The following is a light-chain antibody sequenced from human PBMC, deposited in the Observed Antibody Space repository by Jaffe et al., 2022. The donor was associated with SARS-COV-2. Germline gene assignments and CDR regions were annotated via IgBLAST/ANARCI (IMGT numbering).Light chain of an antibody. CDR3: AAWDDSLSAL. Sequence: QSVLTQPPSASGTPGQRVTISCSGSRSNIGSNYVYWYQQFPGTAPKLLIYKNNQRPSGVPDRFSGSKSGTSASLAISGLRSEDEADYYCAAWDDSLSALFGGGTKLTVL. CDR2: KNN. CDR1: RSNIGSNY. J-gene: IGLJ2*01. V-gene: IGLV1-47*01.